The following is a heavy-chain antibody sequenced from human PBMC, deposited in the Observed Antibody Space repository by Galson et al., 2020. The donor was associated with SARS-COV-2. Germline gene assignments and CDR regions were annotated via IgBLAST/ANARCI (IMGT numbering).Heavy chain of an antibody. CDR2: ISSSGSTI. V-gene: IGHV3-48*03. D-gene: IGHD6-19*01. CDR3: ARAPAGYSSGWYALYDYYYGMDV. Sequence: GGSLRLSCAASGFTFSSYEMNWVRQAPGKGLEWVSYISSSGSTIYYADSVKGRFTISRDNAKNSLYLQMNSLRAEDTAVYYCARAPAGYSSGWYALYDYYYGMDVWGQGTTVTVSS. J-gene: IGHJ6*02. CDR1: GFTFSSYE.